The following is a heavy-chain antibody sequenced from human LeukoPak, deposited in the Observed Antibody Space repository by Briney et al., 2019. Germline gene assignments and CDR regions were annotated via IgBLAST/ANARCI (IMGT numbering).Heavy chain of an antibody. V-gene: IGHV3-23*01. J-gene: IGHJ3*02. Sequence: GASLRLSCAASGFTFSSYAMSWVRQAPGKGLEWVSAISGSGGSTYYADSVKGRFTISRDNSKNTLYLQMNSLRAEDTAVYYCAKSLNWNLNAFDIWGQGTVVTVSS. CDR3: AKSLNWNLNAFDI. CDR1: GFTFSSYA. D-gene: IGHD1-1*01. CDR2: ISGSGGST.